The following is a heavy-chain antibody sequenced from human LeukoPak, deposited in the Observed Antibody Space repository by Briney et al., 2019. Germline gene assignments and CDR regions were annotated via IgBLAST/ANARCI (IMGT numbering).Heavy chain of an antibody. CDR3: AKDHGSSDWYYFDY. J-gene: IGHJ4*02. CDR2: ITSTSSIM. Sequence: GGSLRLSCAASGFTFSYYGMHWIRQAPGKGLEWVSHITSTSSIMNYAESVKGRFTISRDNSKNTLYLQMNTLRADDTAVYYCAKDHGSSDWYYFDYWGQGTLVTVSS. CDR1: GFTFSYYG. V-gene: IGHV3-48*01. D-gene: IGHD6-13*01.